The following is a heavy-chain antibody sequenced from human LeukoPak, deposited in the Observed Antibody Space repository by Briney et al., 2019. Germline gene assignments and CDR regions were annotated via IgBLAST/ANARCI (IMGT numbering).Heavy chain of an antibody. CDR1: GYTLTELS. Sequence: ASVKVSCKVSGYTLTELSMHWVRQAPGKGLEWMGGFDPEDGETIYAQKFQGRVTMTEDTSTDTAYMELSSLRSEDTAVYYFATDLAEPGYFDYWGQGTLVTVS. J-gene: IGHJ4*02. CDR3: ATDLAEPGYFDY. V-gene: IGHV1-24*01. D-gene: IGHD1-14*01. CDR2: FDPEDGET.